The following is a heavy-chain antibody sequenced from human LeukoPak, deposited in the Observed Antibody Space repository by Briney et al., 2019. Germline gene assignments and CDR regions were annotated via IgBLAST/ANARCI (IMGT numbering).Heavy chain of an antibody. CDR2: IYHSGST. J-gene: IGHJ3*02. Sequence: SETLSLTCTVSGGSISSYYWSWIRQPPGKGLEWIGYIYHSGSTNYNPSLKSRVTISVDTSKNQFSLRLSSVTAADTAVYYCARVGYHYDSSGYYYVGAFDIWGQGTMVTVSS. CDR3: ARVGYHYDSSGYYYVGAFDI. V-gene: IGHV4-59*01. D-gene: IGHD3-22*01. CDR1: GGSISSYY.